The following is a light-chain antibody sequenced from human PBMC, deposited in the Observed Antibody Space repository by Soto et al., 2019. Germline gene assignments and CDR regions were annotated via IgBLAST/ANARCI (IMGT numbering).Light chain of an antibody. CDR2: ATS. Sequence: DIQMTQSPSSLAASVVDRVTISCRASQGISNYLAWYQQKPGKAPKLLIYATSTLQSGVSSRFTGSGSGTDFTLTISSLQPEDVATYYCQKYNWPPFTFGPGTKVDI. V-gene: IGKV1-27*01. CDR3: QKYNWPPFT. CDR1: QGISNY. J-gene: IGKJ3*01.